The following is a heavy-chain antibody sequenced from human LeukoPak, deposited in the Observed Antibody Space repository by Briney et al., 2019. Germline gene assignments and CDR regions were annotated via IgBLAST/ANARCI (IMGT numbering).Heavy chain of an antibody. D-gene: IGHD2-15*01. CDR1: GFTFSSYA. Sequence: PGGSLRLSCAASGFTFSSYAINWVRQAPGKGLEWVSIISGSGGSTYYADSVKGRFTISRDNSKNTLYLQMNSLRAEDTAVYYCAKGTKLAVAANNYFDYWGQGTLLTVSS. V-gene: IGHV3-23*01. J-gene: IGHJ4*02. CDR2: ISGSGGST. CDR3: AKGTKLAVAANNYFDY.